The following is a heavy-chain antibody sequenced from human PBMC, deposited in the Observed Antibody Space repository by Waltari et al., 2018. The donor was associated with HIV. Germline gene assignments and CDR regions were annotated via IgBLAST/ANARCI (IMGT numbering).Heavy chain of an antibody. Sequence: EVHLMGAGGALVKPGRSLRLPCGGSGFTFGGYGWVWFRQAPGKGLEWVGFITSEAYGGTAEYAASVTGRFTISREDSKSTAYMQMNRLESEDTGVYFCSRPSGPLHSYGMDVWGQGTTVIVSS. CDR3: SRPSGPLHSYGMDV. CDR1: GFTFGGYG. J-gene: IGHJ6*02. CDR2: ITSEAYGGTA. D-gene: IGHD1-26*01. V-gene: IGHV3-49*05.